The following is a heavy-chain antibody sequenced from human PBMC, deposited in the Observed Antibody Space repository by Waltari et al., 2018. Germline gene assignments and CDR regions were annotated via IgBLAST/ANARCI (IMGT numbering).Heavy chain of an antibody. CDR1: GFTFRSYE. V-gene: IGHV3-48*03. Sequence: EVQLVESGGGLVQPGGSLRLSCAASGFTFRSYEMNWVRQAPGKGREWVADISKSDSTIYSADSVKGRFTISRDNAKNSLYLQMNSLRAEDTAVYYCASLWGTFDIWGQGTMVTVSS. CDR3: ASLWGTFDI. CDR2: ISKSDSTI. J-gene: IGHJ3*02. D-gene: IGHD3-16*01.